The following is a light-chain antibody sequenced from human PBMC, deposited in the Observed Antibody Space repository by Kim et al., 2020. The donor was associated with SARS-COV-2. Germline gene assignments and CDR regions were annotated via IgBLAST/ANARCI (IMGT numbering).Light chain of an antibody. J-gene: IGKJ1*01. CDR2: RAS. Sequence: SASVGDRVTITCRASQSIGTWLAWYQQKPGKAPKVLIYRASTLESGVPSRFSGSGSGTDFTLTIGGLQPDDFASYYCQQYNSYSTFGQGTKVDIK. CDR1: QSIGTW. V-gene: IGKV1-5*03. CDR3: QQYNSYST.